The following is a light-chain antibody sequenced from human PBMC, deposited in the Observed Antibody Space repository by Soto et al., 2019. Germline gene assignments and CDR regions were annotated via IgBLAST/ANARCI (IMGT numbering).Light chain of an antibody. Sequence: EIVLTQSPATLSLSPGDRATLSCRASQSIGSYLAWYQQKPGQAPRLLIYDASNRATGIPARFSGSGSGTDFTLTISSLEPEDFAVYYCQQRSNWPPRFTFGPGTKVDIK. CDR3: QQRSNWPPRFT. CDR1: QSIGSY. CDR2: DAS. V-gene: IGKV3-11*01. J-gene: IGKJ3*01.